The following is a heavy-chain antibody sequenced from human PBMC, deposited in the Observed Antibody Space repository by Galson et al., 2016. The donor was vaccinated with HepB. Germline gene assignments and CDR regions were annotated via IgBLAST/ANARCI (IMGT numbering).Heavy chain of an antibody. J-gene: IGHJ6*02. V-gene: IGHV3-11*01. CDR3: ARVTGFWATYAMDV. Sequence: SLRLSCAASGFTFRDYDMSWLRQAPGKGLEWVSDISSSGSTIKYADSVKGRFTISRDNDKNSLYVQMNSLRAEDTAVYYCARVTGFWATYAMDVWGQGTTVTVS. CDR2: ISSSGSTI. D-gene: IGHD3-10*01. CDR1: GFTFRDYD.